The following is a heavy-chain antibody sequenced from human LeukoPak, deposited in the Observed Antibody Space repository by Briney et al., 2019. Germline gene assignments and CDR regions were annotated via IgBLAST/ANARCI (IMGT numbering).Heavy chain of an antibody. CDR1: GFTFSSYG. Sequence: EGSLRLSCAASGFTFSSYGMSWVRQAPGKGLEWVSGFSSSGNTYYADSVKGRFTISRDNSKNTLYLQMNTLRVDDTAVYYCARWNGYADYWGQGTLVTVSS. CDR3: ARWNGYADY. V-gene: IGHV3-23*01. D-gene: IGHD2-2*01. CDR2: FSSSGNT. J-gene: IGHJ4*02.